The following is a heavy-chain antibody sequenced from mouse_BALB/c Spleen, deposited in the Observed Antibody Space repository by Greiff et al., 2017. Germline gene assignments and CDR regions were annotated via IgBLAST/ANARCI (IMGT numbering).Heavy chain of an antibody. CDR1: GYTFTDYN. CDR3: ANYYYGSAMDY. J-gene: IGHJ4*01. V-gene: IGHV1S29*02. Sequence: EVQLHQSGPELVKPGASVKISCKASGYTFTDYNMHWVKQSHGKSLECIGYIYPYNGGTGYNQKFKSKATLTVDNSSSTAYMELRSLTSEDSAVYYCANYYYGSAMDYWGQGTSVTVSS. D-gene: IGHD1-1*01. CDR2: IYPYNGGT.